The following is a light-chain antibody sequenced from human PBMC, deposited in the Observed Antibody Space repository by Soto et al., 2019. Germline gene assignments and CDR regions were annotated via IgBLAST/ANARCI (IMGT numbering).Light chain of an antibody. V-gene: IGKV1-5*03. Sequence: DIQMTQSPSTLSASVGDRVTITCRASQSISYWLAWYQQKPGKAPNLLIYKSSSLESGVPSRFSGRGSGTEFTLTISSLPPDDFATYYCQQYNNYWTFGQGTKVEIK. J-gene: IGKJ1*01. CDR1: QSISYW. CDR2: KSS. CDR3: QQYNNYWT.